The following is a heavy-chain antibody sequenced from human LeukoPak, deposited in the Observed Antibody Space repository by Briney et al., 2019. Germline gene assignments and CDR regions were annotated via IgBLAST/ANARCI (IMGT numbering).Heavy chain of an antibody. D-gene: IGHD3-10*01. Sequence: PGGSLRLSCAASGFTFSSYAMSWVRQAPGKGLEWVSAITGSGGSTYYADSVKGRFTISRDNSKNTLFLQMNSLRAEDTAVYYCAKTSYYGSGESDHWGQGTLVTVST. CDR1: GFTFSSYA. CDR3: AKTSYYGSGESDH. V-gene: IGHV3-23*01. CDR2: ITGSGGST. J-gene: IGHJ4*02.